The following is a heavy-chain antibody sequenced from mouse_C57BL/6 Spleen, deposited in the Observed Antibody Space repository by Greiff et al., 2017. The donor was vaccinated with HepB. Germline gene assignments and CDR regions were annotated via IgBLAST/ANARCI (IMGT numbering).Heavy chain of an antibody. J-gene: IGHJ4*01. CDR2: IYPGDGDT. CDR3: ARRGGYAMDY. CDR1: GYAFSSSW. Sequence: VQLQQSGPELVKPGASVKISCKASGYAFSSSWMNWVQQRPGKGLEWIGRIYPGDGDTNYNGKFKGKATLTADKSSSTAYMQLSSLTSEDSAVYFCARRGGYAMDYWGQGTSVTVSS. V-gene: IGHV1-82*01.